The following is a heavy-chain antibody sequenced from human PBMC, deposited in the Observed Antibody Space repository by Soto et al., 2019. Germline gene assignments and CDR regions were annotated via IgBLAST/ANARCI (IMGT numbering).Heavy chain of an antibody. Sequence: SETLSLTCTVSGGSISSYYWSWIRQPPGKGLEWIGYIYYSGSTNYNPSLKSRVTISVDTSKNQFSLKLSSVTAADTAVYYCARHLNFWSGYYYFDYWGQGTLVTVSS. V-gene: IGHV4-59*08. J-gene: IGHJ4*02. CDR3: ARHLNFWSGYYYFDY. D-gene: IGHD3-3*01. CDR1: GGSISSYY. CDR2: IYYSGST.